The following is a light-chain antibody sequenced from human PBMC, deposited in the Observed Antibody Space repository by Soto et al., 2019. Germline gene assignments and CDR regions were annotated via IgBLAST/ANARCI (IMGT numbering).Light chain of an antibody. J-gene: IGLJ1*01. V-gene: IGLV2-14*01. CDR3: ASYTTSSTYV. Sequence: QSALTQPASVSGSPGQSIAISCTGTSSDVGGYSYVSWYQQQPGKAPKLVISDVSNRPSGVSDRFSGSKSGNTASLTISGLQTADEADYYCASYTTSSTYVFGTGTKVTVL. CDR1: SSDVGGYSY. CDR2: DVS.